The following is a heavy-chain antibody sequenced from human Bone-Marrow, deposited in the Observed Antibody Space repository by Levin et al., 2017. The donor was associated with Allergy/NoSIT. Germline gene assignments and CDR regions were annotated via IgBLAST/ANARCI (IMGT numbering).Heavy chain of an antibody. CDR3: ARRHKKGRYYRNCFDP. Sequence: ASVKVSCQGSGYIFSDFWIVWVRQMPGKGLEWMGTIYPDDSDTNYSPSFQGQVTISVDKSISTSYLQWSSLKASDTATYFCARRHKKGRYYRNCFDPWGQGTLVTVSS. V-gene: IGHV5-51*01. CDR1: GYIFSDFW. J-gene: IGHJ5*02. D-gene: IGHD3-10*01. CDR2: IYPDDSDT.